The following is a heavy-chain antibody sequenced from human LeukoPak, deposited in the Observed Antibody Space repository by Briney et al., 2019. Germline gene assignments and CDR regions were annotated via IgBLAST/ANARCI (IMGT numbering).Heavy chain of an antibody. D-gene: IGHD6-19*01. CDR1: GFPFSVYE. J-gene: IGHJ4*02. CDR2: IGSSGTTI. V-gene: IGHV3-48*03. CDR3: ALLAVASDFDY. Sequence: GESLRLSCAVSGFPFSVYEMNWVRQAPGKGLEWVSNIGSSGTTIYYADSVRGRFSISRDNAKSSLYLQMNSLRVEDTAVYYCALLAVASDFDYWGQGALVTVSS.